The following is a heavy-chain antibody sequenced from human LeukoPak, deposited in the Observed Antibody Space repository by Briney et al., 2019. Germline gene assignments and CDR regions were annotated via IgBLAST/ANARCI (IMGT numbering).Heavy chain of an antibody. CDR2: ISGSGGST. V-gene: IGHV3-23*01. D-gene: IGHD3-22*01. J-gene: IGHJ4*02. CDR1: GFTFSSYA. Sequence: GGSLRLSCAASGFTFSSYAMSWVRQAPGKGLGRVSAISGSGGSTYYADSVKDRFTISRDNSMNTLYLQMNSLRAEDTAVYYCAKKVEKSSGYYYGYWGQGTLVTVSS. CDR3: AKKVEKSSGYYYGY.